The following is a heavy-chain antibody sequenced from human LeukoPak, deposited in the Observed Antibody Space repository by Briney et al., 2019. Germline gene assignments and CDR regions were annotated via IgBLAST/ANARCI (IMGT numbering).Heavy chain of an antibody. CDR1: GYTFTSYG. CDR3: ARVLGEGDYYDSSGYYYAPDY. CDR2: ISAYNGGT. V-gene: IGHV1-18*01. Sequence: ASVKVSCKASGYTFTSYGISWARQAPGQGLEWMGWISAYNGGTNYAQKLQGRVTMTTDTSTSTAYMELRSLRSDDTAVYYCARVLGEGDYYDSSGYYYAPDYWGQGTLVTVSS. D-gene: IGHD3-22*01. J-gene: IGHJ4*02.